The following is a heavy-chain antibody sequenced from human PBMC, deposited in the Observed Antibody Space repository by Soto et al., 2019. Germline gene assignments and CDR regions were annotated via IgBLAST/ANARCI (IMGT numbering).Heavy chain of an antibody. D-gene: IGHD4-17*01. J-gene: IGHJ6*02. CDR1: GGSISSSNW. CDR2: IYHSGST. CDR3: ARETTEGIPLLYYYYGLDV. Sequence: PSETLSLTCAVSGGSISSSNWWSWVRQPPGKGLEWIGEIYHSGSTNYNPSLKSRVTISVDKSKNQFSLKLSSVTAADTAVYYCARETTEGIPLLYYYYGLDVWGPGTTVNVSS. V-gene: IGHV4-4*02.